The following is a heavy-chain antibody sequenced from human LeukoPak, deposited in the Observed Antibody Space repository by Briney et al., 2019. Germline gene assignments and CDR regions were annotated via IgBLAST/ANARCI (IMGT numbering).Heavy chain of an antibody. D-gene: IGHD3-10*01. CDR1: GGSISSSSYY. V-gene: IGHV4-39*07. J-gene: IGHJ4*02. CDR2: INHSGST. CDR3: ARGKKHYYGSGSYSLHFDY. Sequence: SETLSLTCTVSGGSISSSSYYWGWIRQPPGKGLEWIGEINHSGSTNYNPSLKSRVTISVDTSKNQFSLKLSSVTAADTAVYYCARGKKHYYGSGSYSLHFDYWGQGTLVTVSS.